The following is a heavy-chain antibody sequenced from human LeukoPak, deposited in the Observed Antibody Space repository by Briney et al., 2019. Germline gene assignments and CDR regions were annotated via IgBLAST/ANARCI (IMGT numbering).Heavy chain of an antibody. V-gene: IGHV3-74*01. Sequence: QTVGSLRLSCAASGFTFSSFWMHWVRQPPGKGLECVSRVNSDGSRTTYADSVRGRFTISRDNAKNTLYLQTNSLRAEDTAVYYCARGVAGTWYFDLWGRGTLVTVS. CDR3: ARGVAGTWYFDL. CDR1: GFTFSSFW. D-gene: IGHD6-19*01. CDR2: VNSDGSRT. J-gene: IGHJ2*01.